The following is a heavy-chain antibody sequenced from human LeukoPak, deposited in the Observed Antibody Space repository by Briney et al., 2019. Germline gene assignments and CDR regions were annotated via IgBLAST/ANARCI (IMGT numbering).Heavy chain of an antibody. CDR3: ARQPIWFGEPPNWFDP. Sequence: PSETLSLTCTVSGGSISSYYWSWIRQPAGKGLEWIGRIYTSGSTNYNPSLKSRVTMSVDTSKNQFSLKLSSVTAADTAVYYCARQPIWFGEPPNWFDPWGQGTLVTVPS. J-gene: IGHJ5*02. V-gene: IGHV4-4*07. D-gene: IGHD3-10*01. CDR2: IYTSGST. CDR1: GGSISSYY.